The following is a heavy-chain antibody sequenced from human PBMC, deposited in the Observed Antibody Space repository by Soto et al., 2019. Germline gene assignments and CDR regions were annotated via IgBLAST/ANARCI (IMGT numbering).Heavy chain of an antibody. CDR3: TTDRGATTYQPNY. J-gene: IGHJ4*02. CDR2: IKSKTDGGTT. D-gene: IGHD1-26*01. Sequence: LSLTCAASGFTFSNAWMNWVRQAPGKGLEWVGRIKSKTDGGTTDYAAPVKGRFTISRDDSKNTLYLQMNSLKTEDTAVYYCTTDRGATTYQPNYWGQGTLVTVSS. CDR1: GFTFSNAW. V-gene: IGHV3-15*07.